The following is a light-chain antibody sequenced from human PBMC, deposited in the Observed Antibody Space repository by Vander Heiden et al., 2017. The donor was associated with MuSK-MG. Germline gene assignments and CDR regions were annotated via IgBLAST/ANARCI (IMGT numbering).Light chain of an antibody. V-gene: IGLV2-14*03. Sequence: QSALTQPASVAGSPGQSITISCTGTSSDVGGYNYVSWYQQHPGKAPKLIISDVTDRPSGVSNRFSGSKSGNTASLTISGLQVEDEADYFCSSFSSSTLRVFGTGTKVAVL. CDR3: SSFSSSTLRV. J-gene: IGLJ1*01. CDR2: DVT. CDR1: SSDVGGYNY.